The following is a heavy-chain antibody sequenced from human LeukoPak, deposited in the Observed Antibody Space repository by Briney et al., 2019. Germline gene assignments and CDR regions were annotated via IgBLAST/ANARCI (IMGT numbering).Heavy chain of an antibody. CDR2: ISGSGGAT. Sequence: GGSLRLSCAASGFTFNNYGMSWVRQAPGKGLEWVSTISGSGGATYYADSVKGRFTISRDNFKNTLYLQMNSLRAEDTAVYYCAKRAYTSSSLLYYFDYWGQGTLVTVS. J-gene: IGHJ4*02. V-gene: IGHV3-23*01. CDR1: GFTFNNYG. CDR3: AKRAYTSSSLLYYFDY. D-gene: IGHD6-6*01.